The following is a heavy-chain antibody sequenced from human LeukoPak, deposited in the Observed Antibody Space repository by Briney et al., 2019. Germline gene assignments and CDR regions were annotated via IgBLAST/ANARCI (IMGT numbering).Heavy chain of an antibody. CDR1: GVTFSDYS. CDR2: ISYSGHTI. Sequence: GGSLRLSCAASGVTFSDYSMNWVRQAPGKGLEWVSYISYSGHTIYYADSLKGRFTISRDNAKNSLYLQMNSLRAEDTAVYYCARVLSMIGLSAHMDVWGQGTTVTVSS. J-gene: IGHJ6*02. CDR3: ARVLSMIGLSAHMDV. V-gene: IGHV3-48*04. D-gene: IGHD3-22*01.